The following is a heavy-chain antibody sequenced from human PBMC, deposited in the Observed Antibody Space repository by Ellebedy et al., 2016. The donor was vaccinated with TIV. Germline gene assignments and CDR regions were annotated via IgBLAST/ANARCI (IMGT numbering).Heavy chain of an antibody. CDR1: GFTFSGSW. D-gene: IGHD5-24*01. CDR3: ARGEGWIDN. Sequence: GGSLRLSXAASGFTFSGSWMNWVRQAPGKGLEWVANIKKDGSETYYVDSVKGRFTISRDNAKNSLYLQMNSLRAEDTAVYFCARGEGWIDNWGQGTLVTVSS. J-gene: IGHJ4*02. V-gene: IGHV3-7*04. CDR2: IKKDGSET.